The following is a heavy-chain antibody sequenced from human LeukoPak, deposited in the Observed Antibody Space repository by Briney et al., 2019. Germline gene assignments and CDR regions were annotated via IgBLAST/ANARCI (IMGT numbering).Heavy chain of an antibody. Sequence: SETLSLTCTVSGGSISSSSYYWGWIRQPPGKGLEWIGSIYYSGSTYYNPSLKSRVTISVDTSKNQFSLKLSSVTAADTAVYYCARKRAPYYDILTGPNSNWFDPWGQGTLVTVSS. J-gene: IGHJ5*02. D-gene: IGHD3-9*01. CDR1: GGSISSSSYY. CDR2: IYYSGST. V-gene: IGHV4-39*01. CDR3: ARKRAPYYDILTGPNSNWFDP.